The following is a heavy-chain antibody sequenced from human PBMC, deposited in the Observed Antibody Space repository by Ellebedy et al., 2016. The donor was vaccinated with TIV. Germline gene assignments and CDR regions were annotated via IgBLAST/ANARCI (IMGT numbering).Heavy chain of an antibody. D-gene: IGHD3-10*02. J-gene: IGHJ6*02. CDR2: ISWNSGSI. CDR1: GFTFGDYG. Sequence: GGSLRLSCTASGFTFGDYGMSWFRQAPGKGLEWVSGISWNSGSIGYADSVKGRFTISRDNAKNSLYLQMNSLRAEDTALYYCAKDYYYVPYYGMDVWGQGTTVTVSS. CDR3: AKDYYYVPYYGMDV. V-gene: IGHV3-9*01.